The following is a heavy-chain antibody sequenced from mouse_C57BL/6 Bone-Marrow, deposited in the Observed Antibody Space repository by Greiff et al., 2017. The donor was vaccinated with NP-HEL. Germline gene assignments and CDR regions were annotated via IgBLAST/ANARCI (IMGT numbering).Heavy chain of an antibody. Sequence: VQLQESGAELVKPGASVKLSCKASGYTFTSYWMHWVKQRPGQGLEWIGMIHPNSGSTNYNEKFKSKATLTVDKSSSTAYMQLSSLTSEDSAVYYCARPLSLLWAYYAMDYWGQGTSVTVSS. V-gene: IGHV1-64*01. CDR3: ARPLSLLWAYYAMDY. D-gene: IGHD2-10*01. CDR1: GYTFTSYW. J-gene: IGHJ4*01. CDR2: IHPNSGST.